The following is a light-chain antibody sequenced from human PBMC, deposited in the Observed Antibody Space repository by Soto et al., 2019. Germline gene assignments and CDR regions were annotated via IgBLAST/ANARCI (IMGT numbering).Light chain of an antibody. CDR1: QDIRKD. Sequence: AIRMTQSPSSLSASVGDRVTITCRASQDIRKDLHWYQQKLGRAPNLLIYSSSTLQSGVPSRFNGSGSGTDFTLSISSLQPEDFATYYCLQDYTFPWTFGQGTNVEVK. V-gene: IGKV1-6*01. CDR2: SSS. J-gene: IGKJ1*01. CDR3: LQDYTFPWT.